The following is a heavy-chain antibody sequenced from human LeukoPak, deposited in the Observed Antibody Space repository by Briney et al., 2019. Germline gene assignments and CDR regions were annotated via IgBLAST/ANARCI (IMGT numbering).Heavy chain of an antibody. D-gene: IGHD3-22*01. CDR3: ARVRSGYFNWFDP. CDR1: GGSIGSYY. V-gene: IGHV4-59*01. CDR2: IYYSGST. J-gene: IGHJ5*02. Sequence: SETLSLTCTVSGGSIGSYYWSWIRQPPGKGLEWIGYIYYSGSTNYNPSLKSRVTISVDTSKNQFSLKLSSVTAADTAVYYCARVRSGYFNWFDPWGQGTLVTVSS.